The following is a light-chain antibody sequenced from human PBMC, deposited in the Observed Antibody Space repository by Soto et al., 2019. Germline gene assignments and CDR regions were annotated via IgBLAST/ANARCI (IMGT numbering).Light chain of an antibody. CDR1: SSDVGAYDY. Sequence: QSALTQPPSASGSPGQSVTISCTGTSSDVGAYDYVSWYQQHPGKAPKLMIYEVTNRPSGVSYRFSGSKSGNTASLTISGLQAEDEADYYCSSYTTSSTQVFGTGTKLTVL. J-gene: IGLJ1*01. V-gene: IGLV2-14*01. CDR2: EVT. CDR3: SSYTTSSTQV.